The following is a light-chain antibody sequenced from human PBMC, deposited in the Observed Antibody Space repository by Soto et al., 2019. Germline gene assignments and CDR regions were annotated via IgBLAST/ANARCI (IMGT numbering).Light chain of an antibody. V-gene: IGKV3-20*01. J-gene: IGKJ5*01. CDR3: KQYNAWFSIT. Sequence: EIVLTQSPGTLSLSPGGGATLSCSASQCVDSNYFAWYQQKPGQDPTLLIYGASSRATGIRARFSGSGCGTEFTLTLSSLQSEDFGVYYCKQYNAWFSITFGQGTRLEIK. CDR1: QCVDSNY. CDR2: GAS.